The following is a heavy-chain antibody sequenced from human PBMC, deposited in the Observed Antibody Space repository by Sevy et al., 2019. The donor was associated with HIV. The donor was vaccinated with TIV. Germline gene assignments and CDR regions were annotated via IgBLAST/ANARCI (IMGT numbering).Heavy chain of an antibody. J-gene: IGHJ6*02. Sequence: ASVKVSCKASGYTFTSYGISWVRQAPGQGLEWMGWISAYNGNTNYAQKLQGRVTMTTDTATGTAYMELRSLRSDDTAVYYCAGEPPFPSFTMVQGVTTMDVWGQGTTVTVSS. V-gene: IGHV1-18*01. CDR3: AGEPPFPSFTMVQGVTTMDV. CDR2: ISAYNGNT. CDR1: GYTFTSYG. D-gene: IGHD3-10*01.